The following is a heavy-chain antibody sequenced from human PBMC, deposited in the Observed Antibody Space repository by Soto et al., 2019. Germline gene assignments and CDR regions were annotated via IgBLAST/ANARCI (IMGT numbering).Heavy chain of an antibody. D-gene: IGHD2-21*02. J-gene: IGHJ4*02. CDR3: ARGGGFCGADCYKGGIDY. CDR2: ISYDGSDK. Sequence: GGSLRLSCAASGFTFSPYTMHWVRQTPGKGLEWVAVISYDGSDKYYAGSVRGRFTISRDNSKNTLFLQMNSLRAEDTALYYCARGGGFCGADCYKGGIDYWGQGALVTSPQ. CDR1: GFTFSPYT. V-gene: IGHV3-30-3*01.